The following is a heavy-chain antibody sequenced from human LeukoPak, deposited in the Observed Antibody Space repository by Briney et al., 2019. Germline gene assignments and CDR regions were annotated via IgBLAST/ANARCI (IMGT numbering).Heavy chain of an antibody. J-gene: IGHJ4*02. Sequence: SETLSLTCTVSGGSISTYYWTWIRQPPGKELEWIGYIDYSGSTNYNPSLKSRVTMSIDTSKNQFSLKLRSVTAADTDVYYCARVGSYCFDLWGQGTLVTVSS. CDR2: IDYSGST. CDR1: GGSISTYY. CDR3: ARVGSYCFDL. V-gene: IGHV4-59*01.